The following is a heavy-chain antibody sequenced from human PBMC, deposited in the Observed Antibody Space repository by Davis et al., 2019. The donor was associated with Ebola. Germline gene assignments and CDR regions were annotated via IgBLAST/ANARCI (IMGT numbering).Heavy chain of an antibody. J-gene: IGHJ4*02. CDR2: INAGNGNT. D-gene: IGHD4-17*01. V-gene: IGHV1-3*01. Sequence: ASVKVSCKASGYTFPNYAIHWVRQAPGQRLEWMGWINAGNGNTKYSQKFQGRVTITRDTSASTAYMELSSLRSEDTAVYYCARSTTVTPKVGLDYWGQGTLVTVSS. CDR3: ARSTTVTPKVGLDY. CDR1: GYTFPNYA.